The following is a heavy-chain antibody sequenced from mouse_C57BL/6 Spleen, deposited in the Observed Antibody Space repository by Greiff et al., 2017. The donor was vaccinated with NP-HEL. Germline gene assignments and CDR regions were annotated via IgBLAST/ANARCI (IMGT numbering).Heavy chain of an antibody. J-gene: IGHJ3*01. CDR3: ARSFITTERFAY. V-gene: IGHV1-64*01. Sequence: VQLQQPGAELVKPGASVKLSCKASGYTFTSYWMHWVKQRPGQGLEWIGMIHPNSGSTNYNEKFKSKATLTVDKSSSTAYMQLSSLTSEDSAVYYCARSFITTERFAYWGQGTLVTVSA. CDR2: IHPNSGST. CDR1: GYTFTSYW. D-gene: IGHD1-1*01.